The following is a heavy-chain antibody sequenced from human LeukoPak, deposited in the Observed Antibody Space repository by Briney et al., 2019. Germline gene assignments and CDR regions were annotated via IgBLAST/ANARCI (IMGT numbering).Heavy chain of an antibody. D-gene: IGHD7-27*01. CDR3: AKGRWGLTINNFDL. Sequence: GGSLRLSCAASGFTFSTYAMGWVRQAPGKGLEWVSVISDRGDNTYYGDSVKGRFTISRDSSKNTLYLQMNSLGGEDTALYYCAKGRWGLTINNFDLWGQGTMVTVSS. CDR2: ISDRGDNT. CDR1: GFTFSTYA. J-gene: IGHJ3*01. V-gene: IGHV3-23*01.